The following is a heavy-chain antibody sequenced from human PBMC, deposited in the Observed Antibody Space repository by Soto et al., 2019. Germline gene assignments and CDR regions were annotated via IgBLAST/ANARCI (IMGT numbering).Heavy chain of an antibody. D-gene: IGHD6-19*01. Sequence: AGESLKISCQGSGYTFTSYWITWVRQLPGKGLGWMGRINPTDSSTKYSPSFQGHVTISADNSVSTVYLQWSSLKASDTAMYYCAGHYVAGGRHGMDVWGQGTTVTVSS. CDR2: INPTDSST. V-gene: IGHV5-10-1*01. J-gene: IGHJ6*02. CDR3: AGHYVAGGRHGMDV. CDR1: GYTFTSYW.